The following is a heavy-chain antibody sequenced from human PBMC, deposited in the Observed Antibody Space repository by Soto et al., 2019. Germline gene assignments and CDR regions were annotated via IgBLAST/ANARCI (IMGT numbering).Heavy chain of an antibody. J-gene: IGHJ4*02. V-gene: IGHV1-18*04. CDR2: ISAYNGNT. CDR3: ARKQFTYCGGDCYAPSFDY. Sequence: QVQLVQSGAEVMKPGASVKVSCKASGYTFTSYGISWVRQAPGQGLEWMGWISAYNGNTNYAQKLQGRVTMTTDTSTSTAYMELRSLRSDDTAVYYCARKQFTYCGGDCYAPSFDYWGQGTLVTVSS. D-gene: IGHD2-21*02. CDR1: GYTFTSYG.